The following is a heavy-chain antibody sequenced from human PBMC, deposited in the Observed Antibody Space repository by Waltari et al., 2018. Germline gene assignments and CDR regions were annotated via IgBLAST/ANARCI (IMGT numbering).Heavy chain of an antibody. V-gene: IGHV3-33*08. D-gene: IGHD6-13*01. CDR3: ATSSDNYYYYMDV. J-gene: IGHJ6*03. CDR2: IWYDGSNK. CDR1: GFTFSSYG. Sequence: QVQLVESGGGVVQPGRSLRLSCAASGFTFSSYGMPWVRQAPGKGLEWVAVIWYDGSNKYYADSVKGRFTISRDNSKNTLYLQMNSLRAEDTAMYYCATSSDNYYYYMDVWGKGTTVTVSS.